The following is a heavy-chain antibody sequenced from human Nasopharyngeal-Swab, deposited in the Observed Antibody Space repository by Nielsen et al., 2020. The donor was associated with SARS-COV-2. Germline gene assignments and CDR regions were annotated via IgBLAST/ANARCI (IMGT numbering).Heavy chain of an antibody. D-gene: IGHD3-3*01. CDR1: GGSISSGGYY. CDR2: IYYSGST. V-gene: IGHV4-31*03. Sequence: SETLSLTYTVSGGSISSGGYYWSWIRQHPGKGLEWIGYIYYSGSTYYNPSLKSRVTISVDTSKNQFSLKLSSVTAADTAVYYCARAGRITIFGVVNHFDYWGQGTLVTVSS. CDR3: ARAGRITIFGVVNHFDY. J-gene: IGHJ4*02.